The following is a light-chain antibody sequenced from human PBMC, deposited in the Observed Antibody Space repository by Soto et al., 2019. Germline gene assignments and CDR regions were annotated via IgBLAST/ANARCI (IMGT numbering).Light chain of an antibody. V-gene: IGKV3-20*01. CDR3: QQYSSSPLT. J-gene: IGKJ4*01. CDR1: QSVSLTA. Sequence: EIVLTQSPGTLSLSPGERATLSCTASQSVSLTALAWYQHKPGQAPRLLIYGASFRATGIPHRFSGSGAGTGFTLTISRLESEDSAVYYCQQYSSSPLTFGGGTKVDIK. CDR2: GAS.